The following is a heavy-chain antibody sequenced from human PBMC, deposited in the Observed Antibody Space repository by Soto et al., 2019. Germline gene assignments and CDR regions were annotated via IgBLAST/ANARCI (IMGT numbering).Heavy chain of an antibody. D-gene: IGHD2-2*01. V-gene: IGHV1-69*18. CDR1: GGTFSSYS. J-gene: IGHJ6*02. CDR3: ARAVVLTFSRFYDVDV. CDR2: LIPMFGTT. Sequence: QVQLVQSGAEVKTPGSSVKVSCEASGGTFSSYSINWVRQAPGQGLEWMGRLIPMFGTTDYAQRFQGRVTFTADESTSTASMEVTNLTSEDTALYYCARAVVLTFSRFYDVDVWGQGTTVTVSS.